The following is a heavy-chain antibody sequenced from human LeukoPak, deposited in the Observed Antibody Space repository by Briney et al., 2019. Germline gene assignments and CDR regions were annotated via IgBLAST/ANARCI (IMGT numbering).Heavy chain of an antibody. CDR1: GFIFGDYG. V-gene: IGHV3-49*05. CDR3: ARRLYSNGCPKVDC. CDR2: IRSKTFGGTA. Sequence: KSGGSLRLSCTASGFIFGDYGISWFRQAPGKGLEWVGFIRSKTFGGTADYAASVKGRFAISRDDSKSIAYLQMNSLRTEDTAVYHCARRLYSNGCPKVDCWGQGTLVTVSS. J-gene: IGHJ4*02. D-gene: IGHD6-19*01.